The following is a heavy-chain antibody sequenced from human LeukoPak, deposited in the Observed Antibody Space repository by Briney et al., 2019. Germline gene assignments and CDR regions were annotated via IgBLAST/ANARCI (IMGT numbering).Heavy chain of an antibody. D-gene: IGHD5-18*01. CDR2: INPSGGST. CDR1: GYTFTSYY. V-gene: IGHV1-46*01. J-gene: IGHJ4*02. CDR3: ARVSGSPRGYSYGYLFDY. Sequence: ASVKVSCKASGYTFTSYYMHWVRQAPGQGLEWMGIINPSGGSTSYAQKFQGRVTMTRDMSTSTVYMELSSLRSEDTAVYYCARVSGSPRGYSYGYLFDYWGQGTLVTVPS.